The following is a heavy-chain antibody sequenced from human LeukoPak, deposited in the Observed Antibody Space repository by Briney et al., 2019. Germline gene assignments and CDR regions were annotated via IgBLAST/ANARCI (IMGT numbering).Heavy chain of an antibody. CDR1: GFTFSSQW. CDR2: ITSDSSTI. D-gene: IGHD3-10*01. Sequence: PGGSLRLSCAGSGFTFSSQWIHWVRQAPGKGLEWVSYITSDSSTINYADPVMGRFAISRDNAKNSLYLQINSLRAEDTAVYYCARVVYGSGRHFDYWGQGTLVTVSS. V-gene: IGHV3-48*01. CDR3: ARVVYGSGRHFDY. J-gene: IGHJ4*02.